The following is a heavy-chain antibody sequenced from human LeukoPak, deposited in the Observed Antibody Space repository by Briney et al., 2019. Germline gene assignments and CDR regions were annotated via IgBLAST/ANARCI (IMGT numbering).Heavy chain of an antibody. Sequence: PGGSLRLSCAASGFTFSGSAMHWVRQASGKGLEWVGRIRSKANSYATVYAASVKGRFTISRDDSKNTAYLQMNSLKTEDTAVYYCARPAGDSAGAFDIWGQGTMVTVSS. D-gene: IGHD3-22*01. V-gene: IGHV3-73*01. J-gene: IGHJ3*02. CDR1: GFTFSGSA. CDR3: ARPAGDSAGAFDI. CDR2: IRSKANSYAT.